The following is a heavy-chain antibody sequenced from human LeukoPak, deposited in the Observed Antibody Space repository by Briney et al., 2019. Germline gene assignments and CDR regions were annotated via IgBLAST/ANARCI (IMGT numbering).Heavy chain of an antibody. CDR2: IYYSGST. V-gene: IGHV4-59*01. Sequence: PSETLSLTCTVSGGSISSYYWSWIRQPPGKGLEWIGYIYYSGSTNYNPSLKSRVTISVDTSKNQFSLKLSSVTAADTAVYYCARGRGGYLDYWGQGTLVTVSS. D-gene: IGHD2-15*01. J-gene: IGHJ4*02. CDR1: GGSISSYY. CDR3: ARGRGGYLDY.